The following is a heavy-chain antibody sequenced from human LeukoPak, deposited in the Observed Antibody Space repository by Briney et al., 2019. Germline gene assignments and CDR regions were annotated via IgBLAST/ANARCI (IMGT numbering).Heavy chain of an antibody. J-gene: IGHJ4*02. CDR3: ATDRGSSGYFDY. D-gene: IGHD6-25*01. Sequence: GGSLRLSCAASGLTFSSNAMSWVRQAPGKGLEWVSGIRGSGDRKFYADSVEGRFTISRDKSKSTLYLQMNSLRAEDTAVYYCATDRGSSGYFDYWGQGTLVTVSS. V-gene: IGHV3-23*01. CDR2: IRGSGDRK. CDR1: GLTFSSNA.